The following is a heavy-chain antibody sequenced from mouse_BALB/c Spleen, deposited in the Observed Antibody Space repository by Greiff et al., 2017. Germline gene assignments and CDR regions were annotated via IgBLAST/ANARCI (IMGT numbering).Heavy chain of an antibody. CDR2: IDPANGNT. D-gene: IGHD2-3*01. Sequence: EVQLQQSGAELVKPGASVKLSCTASGFNIKDTYMHWVKQRPEQGLEWIGRIDPANGNTKYDPKFQGKATITADTSSNTAYLQLSSLTSEDTAVYYCARGLIYDGYYDYWGQGTTLTVSS. V-gene: IGHV14-3*02. J-gene: IGHJ2*01. CDR3: ARGLIYDGYYDY. CDR1: GFNIKDTY.